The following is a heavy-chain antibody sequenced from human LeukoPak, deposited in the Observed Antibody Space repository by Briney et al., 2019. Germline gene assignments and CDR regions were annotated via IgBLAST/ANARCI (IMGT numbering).Heavy chain of an antibody. Sequence: GGSLRLSYTAAAFSVSTYPMAWVRQAAGKGLLWVSTITASGTDTFYADSVKGRFTISRDNSKNTLSLQMNSLRAEDTAVYYCAKVSRSSGLDWGQGTRVTVSS. CDR3: AKVSRSSGLD. V-gene: IGHV3-23*01. J-gene: IGHJ4*02. CDR2: ITASGTDT. D-gene: IGHD6-19*01. CDR1: AFSVSTYP.